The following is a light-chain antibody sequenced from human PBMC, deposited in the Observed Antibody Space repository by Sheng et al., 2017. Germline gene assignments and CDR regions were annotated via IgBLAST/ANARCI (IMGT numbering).Light chain of an antibody. J-gene: IGKJ5*01. CDR1: QSVNSN. Sequence: EIVMTQSPATLSVSPGERATLTCRASQSVNSNLAWYQQKPGQAPRLLIYAASSRATGIPDRFRGSGSGTDFTLTISRLEPEDFAVYYCQQYGGSITFGQGTRLEIK. CDR3: QQYGGSIT. V-gene: IGKV3-20*01. CDR2: AAS.